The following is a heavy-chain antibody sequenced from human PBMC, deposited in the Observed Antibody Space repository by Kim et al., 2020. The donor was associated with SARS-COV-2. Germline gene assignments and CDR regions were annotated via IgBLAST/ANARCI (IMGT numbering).Heavy chain of an antibody. V-gene: IGHV3-30-3*01. J-gene: IGHJ4*02. CDR2: ILYDGSDK. D-gene: IGHD3-22*01. Sequence: GGSLRLSCAASGFTFSNYAMHWVRQAPGKGLEWVAVILYDGSDKYYADSVKGRFPISRDNSKNTRYLQMNSLKVDDTAVYYCARGLGSYYYDSLGYWGQGTLVTVSS. CDR3: ARGLGSYYYDSLGY. CDR1: GFTFSNYA.